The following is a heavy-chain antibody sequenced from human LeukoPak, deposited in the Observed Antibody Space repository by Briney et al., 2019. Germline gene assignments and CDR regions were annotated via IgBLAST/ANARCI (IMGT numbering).Heavy chain of an antibody. J-gene: IGHJ4*02. CDR1: GGSFSGYY. CDR2: INHSGST. CDR3: ARVPRSIVATQYYFGY. D-gene: IGHD5-12*01. Sequence: SETLSLTCAVYGGSFSGYYWSWIRQPPGKGLEWIGEINHSGSTNYNPSLKSRVTISVDTSKNQFSLKLSSVTAADTAVYYCARVPRSIVATQYYFGYWGQGTLVTVSS. V-gene: IGHV4-34*01.